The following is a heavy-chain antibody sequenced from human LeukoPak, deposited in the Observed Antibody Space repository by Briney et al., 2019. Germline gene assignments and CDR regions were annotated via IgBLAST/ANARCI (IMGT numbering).Heavy chain of an antibody. CDR1: GFTFSSYG. CDR3: AKDNSYDSSGYYSFLDY. V-gene: IGHV3-30*18. J-gene: IGHJ4*02. D-gene: IGHD3-22*01. CDR2: ISYDGSNK. Sequence: PGRSLRLSCAASGFTFSSYGMHWVRQAPGKGLEWVAVISYDGSNKYYADSVKGRFTISRDNSKNTLYLQMNSLRAEDTAVYYCAKDNSYDSSGYYSFLDYWGQGTLVTVSS.